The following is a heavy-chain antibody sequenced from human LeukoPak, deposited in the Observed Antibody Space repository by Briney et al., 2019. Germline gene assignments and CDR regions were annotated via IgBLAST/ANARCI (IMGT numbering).Heavy chain of an antibody. J-gene: IGHJ3*01. CDR2: ISPNTGDT. D-gene: IGHD5-18*01. CDR3: ARIISYGGSDGFDL. V-gene: IGHV1-18*01. Sequence: ASVKVSCKASGYTFTSYGISWVRQAPGQGLEWVGWISPNTGDTDYAQNFQGRVTMTRDTPISTVYMTLSSLRPDDTAVYYCARIISYGGSDGFDLWGQGTMVTVSS. CDR1: GYTFTSYG.